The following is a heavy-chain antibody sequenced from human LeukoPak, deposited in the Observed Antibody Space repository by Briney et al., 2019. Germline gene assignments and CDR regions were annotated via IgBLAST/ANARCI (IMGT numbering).Heavy chain of an antibody. CDR1: GFTFSTYA. J-gene: IGHJ4*02. D-gene: IGHD4-17*01. V-gene: IGHV3-23*01. CDR2: ISGSGGST. CDR3: AKDSDYGDYAPCDY. Sequence: PGGSLRLSCAASGFTFSTYAMSWVRQAPGKGLEWVSTISGSGGSTYYADSVKGRFTISRDNSKNTLYLQMNSLRAEDTAVYYCAKDSDYGDYAPCDYWGQGTLVTVSS.